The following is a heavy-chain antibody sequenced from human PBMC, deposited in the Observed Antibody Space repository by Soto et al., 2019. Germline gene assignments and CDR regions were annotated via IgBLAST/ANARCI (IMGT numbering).Heavy chain of an antibody. D-gene: IGHD3-10*01. J-gene: IGHJ6*02. CDR3: ARGRITMVRGASSSGMDV. CDR2: GGT. Sequence: GGTNYAQKFQGWVTMTRDTSISTAYMELSRLRSDDTAVYYCARGRITMVRGASSSGMDVWGQGTTVTVSS. V-gene: IGHV1-2*04.